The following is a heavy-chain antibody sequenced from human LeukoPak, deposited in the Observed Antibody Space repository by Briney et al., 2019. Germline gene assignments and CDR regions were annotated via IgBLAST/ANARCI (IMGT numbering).Heavy chain of an antibody. J-gene: IGHJ4*02. D-gene: IGHD4-17*01. CDR2: IYYSGST. Sequence: ASETLSLTCTVSGGSISSGGYYWSWIRQHPGKGLEWIGYIYYSGSTYYNPSLKSRVTISVDMSKNQFSLKLSSVTAADTAVYYCARGSVYGDYKDYWGQGTLVTVSS. CDR1: GGSISSGGYY. V-gene: IGHV4-31*03. CDR3: ARGSVYGDYKDY.